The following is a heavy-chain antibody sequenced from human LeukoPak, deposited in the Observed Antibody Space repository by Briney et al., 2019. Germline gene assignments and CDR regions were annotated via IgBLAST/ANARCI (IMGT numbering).Heavy chain of an antibody. D-gene: IGHD4-23*01. J-gene: IGHJ3*02. CDR3: AGGWDYGGNNHDAFNI. CDR1: GYTFTSYD. CDR2: MNPNSDNT. V-gene: IGHV1-8*01. Sequence: ASVKVSCKASGYTFTSYDINWVRQATGQGLEWMGWMNPNSDNTGYAQKFQGRVTMTRNTSISTAYMELSSLRSEDTAVYYCAGGWDYGGNNHDAFNIWGQGTMVTVSS.